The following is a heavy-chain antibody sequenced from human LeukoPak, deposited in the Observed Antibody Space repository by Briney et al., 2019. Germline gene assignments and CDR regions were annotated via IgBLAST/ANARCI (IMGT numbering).Heavy chain of an antibody. CDR3: ARDLGRGSRRGVPLDAFDT. CDR1: GYTFTGYY. J-gene: IGHJ3*02. D-gene: IGHD3-10*01. V-gene: IGHV1-2*02. Sequence: GASVKVSCKASGYTFTGYYMHWVRQAPGQGPEWMGWINPNSGGTNYAQKFQGRVTMTRDTSISTAYMELSRLRSDDTAVYYCARDLGRGSRRGVPLDAFDTWGQGTMVTVSS. CDR2: INPNSGGT.